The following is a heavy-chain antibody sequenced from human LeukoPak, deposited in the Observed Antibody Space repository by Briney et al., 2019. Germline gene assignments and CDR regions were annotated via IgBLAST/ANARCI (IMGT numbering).Heavy chain of an antibody. CDR1: GFTFSSYA. CDR2: ISGSGGST. CDR3: AKNYYDSSGYYYYFDY. Sequence: PGGSLRLFCAASGFTFSSYAMSWVRQAPGKGLEWVSAISGSGGSTYYADSVKGRFTISRDNSKNTLYLQMNSLRAEDTAVYYCAKNYYDSSGYYYYFDYWGQGTLVTVSS. V-gene: IGHV3-23*01. D-gene: IGHD3-22*01. J-gene: IGHJ4*02.